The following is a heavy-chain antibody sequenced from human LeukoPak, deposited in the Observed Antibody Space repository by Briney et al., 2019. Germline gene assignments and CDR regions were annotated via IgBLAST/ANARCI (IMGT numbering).Heavy chain of an antibody. V-gene: IGHV3-7*01. CDR2: ILPDGSAK. D-gene: IGHD2-21*02. Sequence: GGSLRLSCAASGFTFSSYWMSWVRQAPGKGLEWVANILPDGSAKNYVDPVKGRFIISRDNAKNSVSLQMNSLRAEDTAVYYCVREYPDCGGDCLAYWGQGTLVTVSS. CDR3: VREYPDCGGDCLAY. J-gene: IGHJ4*02. CDR1: GFTFSSYW.